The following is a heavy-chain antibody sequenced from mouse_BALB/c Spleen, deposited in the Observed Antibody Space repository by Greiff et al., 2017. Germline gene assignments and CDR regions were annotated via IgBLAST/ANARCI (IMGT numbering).Heavy chain of an antibody. V-gene: IGHV5-6*01. Sequence: EVMLVESGGDLVKPGGSLKLSCAASGFTFSSYGMSWVRQTPDKRLEWVATISSGGSYTYYPDSVKGRFTISRDNAKNTLYLQMSSLKSEDTAMYYCARHPGGNYAMDYWGQGTSVTVSS. J-gene: IGHJ4*01. CDR3: ARHPGGNYAMDY. CDR2: ISSGGSYT. CDR1: GFTFSSYG.